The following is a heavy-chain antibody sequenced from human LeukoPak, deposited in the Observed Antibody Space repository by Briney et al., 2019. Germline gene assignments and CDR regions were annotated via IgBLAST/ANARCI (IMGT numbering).Heavy chain of an antibody. CDR3: ARAGWFGELYGPLDF. CDR1: GGSFSGYH. D-gene: IGHD3-10*01. CDR2: INHSGDT. J-gene: IGHJ4*02. Sequence: SETLSLTCAVSGGSFSGYHWGWVRQPPGKGLEWIGEINHSGDTNYNSSLKSRVTISVDPSKNQFSLKLTSVIAADTAIYYCARAGWFGELYGPLDFWGQGTLVTVSS. V-gene: IGHV4-34*01.